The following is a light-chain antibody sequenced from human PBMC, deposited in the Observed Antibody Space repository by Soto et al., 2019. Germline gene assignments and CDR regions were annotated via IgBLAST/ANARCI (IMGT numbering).Light chain of an antibody. V-gene: IGKV1-17*03. CDR3: LQHKSYPRT. CDR1: QDISNF. CDR2: SAT. J-gene: IGKJ1*01. Sequence: DIQMTQSPSTLSGSVGDRVTITCRASQDISNFLVWFQQRPGKVPKRLICSATRLESGVPSRFSGSGSGTEFTLTISSLQPEDFATYYCLQHKSYPRTFGQGTKVDIK.